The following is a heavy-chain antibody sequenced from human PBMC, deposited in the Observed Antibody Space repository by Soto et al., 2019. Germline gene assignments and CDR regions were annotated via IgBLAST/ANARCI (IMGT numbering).Heavy chain of an antibody. D-gene: IGHD3-22*01. CDR1: GFTFTSYA. CDR3: AKLRGRGYDSSGYSPSVYFDY. Sequence: PGGSLRLSCAASGFTFTSYAMSWVRQAPGKGLEWVSVISGDGGSTWNADSVKGRFTISRDNSKNTLYLQMNSLRAEDTAVYYCAKLRGRGYDSSGYSPSVYFDYWGQGTLVTVSS. CDR2: ISGDGGST. V-gene: IGHV3-23*01. J-gene: IGHJ4*02.